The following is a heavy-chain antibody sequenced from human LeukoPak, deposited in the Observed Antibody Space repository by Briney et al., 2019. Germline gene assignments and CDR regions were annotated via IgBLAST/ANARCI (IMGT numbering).Heavy chain of an antibody. V-gene: IGHV4-59*01. CDR3: ARDLLRYGFDS. CDR2: LYYSWST. CDR1: GGSISSYY. J-gene: IGHJ4*02. D-gene: IGHD5-18*01. Sequence: PSETLSLTCTVSGGSISSYYWSWIRQPPPKGLEWLGFLYYSWSTNYNPTLQSRVTISADPSNNQFSLKLSSVHAADTPLYYCARDLLRYGFDSWGQGTLVTVSS.